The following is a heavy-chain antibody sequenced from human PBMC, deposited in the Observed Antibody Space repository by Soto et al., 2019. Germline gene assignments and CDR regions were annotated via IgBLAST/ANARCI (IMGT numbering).Heavy chain of an antibody. CDR1: GGSINTFY. CDR3: AREGSYSAYNFAHGIQLWSFDF. J-gene: IGHJ4*02. V-gene: IGHV4-4*07. Sequence: SETLSLSCTVSGGSINTFYWSWVRQPAGKGLEWIGRIFSSGSTSFNPSLESRVAMSVDTSKNHFSLNLSSVTAADMAVYYCAREGSYSAYNFAHGIQLWSFDFWGQGALVTVSS. CDR2: IFSSGST. D-gene: IGHD5-12*01.